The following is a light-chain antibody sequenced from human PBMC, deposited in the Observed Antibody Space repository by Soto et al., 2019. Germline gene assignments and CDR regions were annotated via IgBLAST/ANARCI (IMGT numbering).Light chain of an antibody. Sequence: QSALTQPPSASGSPGQSVTISCTGTSSDVGAYNCVCWYQQHPGKAPKLIISEVTKRPSGVPDRFSGSKSGNTASLTVTGLQAEDEADYYCSSYAGSNNPWVFGGGTQLTVL. V-gene: IGLV2-8*01. CDR3: SSYAGSNNPWV. J-gene: IGLJ3*02. CDR2: EVT. CDR1: SSDVGAYNC.